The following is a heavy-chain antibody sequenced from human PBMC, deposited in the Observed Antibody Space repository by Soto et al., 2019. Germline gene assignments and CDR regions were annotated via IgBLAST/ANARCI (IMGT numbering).Heavy chain of an antibody. V-gene: IGHV3-11*01. CDR3: ARDRLTRRELTGGNYDPLGWGYYYYMDV. CDR1: GFTFSDYY. D-gene: IGHD3-3*01. Sequence: QVQLVESGGGLVKPGGSLRLSCAASGFTFSDYYMSWIRQAPGKGLEWVSYISSSGSTIYYADSVKGRFTISRDNAKNSLYLQMNSLRAEDTAVYYCARDRLTRRELTGGNYDPLGWGYYYYMDVWGKGTTVTVSS. J-gene: IGHJ6*03. CDR2: ISSSGSTI.